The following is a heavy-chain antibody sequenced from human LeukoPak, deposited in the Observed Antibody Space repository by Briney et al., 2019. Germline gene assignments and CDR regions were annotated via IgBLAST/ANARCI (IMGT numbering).Heavy chain of an antibody. Sequence: GESLEISCKGSGSRFTSYWIGWVRQLHGKGLEWMGIIYPGDSDTRYSPSFQGQVTISADKSISTAYLQWSSLKASDTAMYYCARLLANYYYYYGMDVWGQGTTVTVSS. CDR1: GSRFTSYW. D-gene: IGHD2-21*01. J-gene: IGHJ6*02. CDR3: ARLLANYYYYYGMDV. CDR2: IYPGDSDT. V-gene: IGHV5-51*01.